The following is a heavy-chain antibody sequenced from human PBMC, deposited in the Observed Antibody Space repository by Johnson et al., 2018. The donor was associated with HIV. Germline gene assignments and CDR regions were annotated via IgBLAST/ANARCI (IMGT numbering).Heavy chain of an antibody. J-gene: IGHJ3*02. CDR3: ARDPTTQNPRLTGDFGAFDI. Sequence: LQLVESGGGVVWPGGSLRLSCAASGFTLDEYDMSWVRQVPGKGLEWVSGFYRNGGSTGYEASVQGRFTISRDNAKNSLYLQMNSLKAEDTALYYCARDPTTQNPRLTGDFGAFDIWGQGTMVTVSS. CDR2: FYRNGGST. D-gene: IGHD7-27*01. V-gene: IGHV3-20*04. CDR1: GFTLDEYD.